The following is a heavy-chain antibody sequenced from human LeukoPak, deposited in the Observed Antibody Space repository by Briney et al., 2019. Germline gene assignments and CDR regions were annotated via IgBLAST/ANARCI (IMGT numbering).Heavy chain of an antibody. Sequence: SETLSLTCTVSGGSISSYYWSWIRQPPGKGLEWIGYIYYSGSTNYNPSLKSRVTISVDTSKNQLSLKLSSVTAADTAVYYCARVPRWVPDYWGQGTLVTVSS. CDR1: GGSISSYY. J-gene: IGHJ4*02. CDR3: ARVPRWVPDY. V-gene: IGHV4-59*01. CDR2: IYYSGST. D-gene: IGHD4-23*01.